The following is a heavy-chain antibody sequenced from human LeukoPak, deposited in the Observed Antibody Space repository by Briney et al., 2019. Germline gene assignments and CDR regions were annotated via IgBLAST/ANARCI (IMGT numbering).Heavy chain of an antibody. J-gene: IGHJ6*02. CDR2: INWNGGST. CDR3: ARWGSGDYDYYYYGMDV. V-gene: IGHV3-20*04. Sequence: PGGSLTLSCAASGLTFDDYGMSWVRQAPGKGLEWVSGINWNGGSTGYAGSGKGRFTIFRDNAKNPLYLQMNRLRGEDTALYYCARWGSGDYDYYYYGMDVWGQGTTVTVSS. CDR1: GLTFDDYG. D-gene: IGHD4-17*01.